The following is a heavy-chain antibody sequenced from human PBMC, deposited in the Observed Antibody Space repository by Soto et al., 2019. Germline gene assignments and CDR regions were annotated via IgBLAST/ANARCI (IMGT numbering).Heavy chain of an antibody. CDR3: ARTSFGELAIDY. CDR1: GDSISSRFW. J-gene: IGHJ4*02. V-gene: IGHV4-4*02. Sequence: SETLSLTWAVSGDSISSRFWWSWVRQPPGKGLEWIGEIYHSESTDYNPSLKSRVTISVDTSKNQFSLNLGSVTAADTAVYYCARTSFGELAIDYWGQGTLVTVSS. D-gene: IGHD3-10*01. CDR2: IYHSEST.